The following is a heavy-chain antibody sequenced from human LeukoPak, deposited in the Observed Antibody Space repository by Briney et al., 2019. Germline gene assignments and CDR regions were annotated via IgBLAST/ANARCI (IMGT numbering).Heavy chain of an antibody. D-gene: IGHD4-17*01. CDR1: GGSISSGGYY. CDR3: ARRVTNYYFDY. J-gene: IGHJ4*02. V-gene: IGHV4-31*03. CDR2: IYYSGST. Sequence: SETLSLTCTVSGGSISSGGYYWSWIRQHPGKGLEWIGYIYYSGSTYYNPSLKSRVTISVDTSKNQFSLKLSSVTAADTAVYYCARRVTNYYFDYWGQGTLVTVSS.